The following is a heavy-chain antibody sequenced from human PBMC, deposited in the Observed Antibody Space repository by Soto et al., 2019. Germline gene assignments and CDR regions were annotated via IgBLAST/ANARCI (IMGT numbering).Heavy chain of an antibody. D-gene: IGHD3-10*01. V-gene: IGHV4-59*01. Sequence: QVQLQESGPGLVRPSETLSLTCTVSGGSISGYYWSWIRQPPGKGLEWIGYIYYSGTTSYNPSLNRRVTMSVDTSQNQFSLKVNSVTAADTAVYYCARESYYGSGATVVAYWGQGTLVTVSS. CDR3: ARESYYGSGATVVAY. CDR2: IYYSGTT. CDR1: GGSISGYY. J-gene: IGHJ4*02.